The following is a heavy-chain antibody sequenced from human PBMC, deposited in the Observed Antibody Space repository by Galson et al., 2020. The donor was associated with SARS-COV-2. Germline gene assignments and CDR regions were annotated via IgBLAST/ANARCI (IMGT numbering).Heavy chain of an antibody. J-gene: IGHJ3*02. Sequence: SENLSLTCAVSGTSISGGSYSWNWIRQPPGKGLEWIGYISHSGGTYYNPSLKSRVTISGDRSKNQFSLRLSSVTAADAAVYFCARLHYGEYAPEAFDIWGPGTRVTVAS. CDR2: ISHSGGT. CDR1: GTSISGGSYS. D-gene: IGHD4-17*01. V-gene: IGHV4-30-2*01. CDR3: ARLHYGEYAPEAFDI.